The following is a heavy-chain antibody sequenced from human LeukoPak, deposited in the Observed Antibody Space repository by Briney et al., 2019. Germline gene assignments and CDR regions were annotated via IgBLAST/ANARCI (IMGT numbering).Heavy chain of an antibody. CDR1: GASISSGDYY. CDR3: ARVRSAGPFDY. D-gene: IGHD4/OR15-4a*01. J-gene: IGHJ4*02. V-gene: IGHV4-30-4*01. CDR2: IYYSGSP. Sequence: PSETLSLTCIVSGASISSGDYYWSWIRQPPGKGLEWIGYIYYSGSPYYNPSLKSRVTMSLDTSKNQVSLNLTSVTAADTAVYYCARVRSAGPFDYWGQGTLVTVSS.